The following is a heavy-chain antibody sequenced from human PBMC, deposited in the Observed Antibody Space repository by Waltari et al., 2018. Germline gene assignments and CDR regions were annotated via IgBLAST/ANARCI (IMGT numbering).Heavy chain of an antibody. CDR1: GGSISSYY. CDR3: ARNYGSGRYRWGYYYMDV. V-gene: IGHV4-59*01. CDR2: IYYSGST. D-gene: IGHD3-10*01. J-gene: IGHJ6*03. Sequence: QVQLQESGPGLVKPSETLSLTCTVSGGSISSYYWSWIRQPPGKGLEWIGYIYYSGSTNYNPSLKSRVTISVDTSKKQFSLKLSSVTAADTAVYYCARNYGSGRYRWGYYYMDVWGKGTTVTVSS.